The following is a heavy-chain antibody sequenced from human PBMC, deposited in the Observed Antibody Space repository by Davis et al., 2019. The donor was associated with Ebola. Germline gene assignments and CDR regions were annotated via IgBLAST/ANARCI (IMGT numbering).Heavy chain of an antibody. V-gene: IGHV5-51*01. CDR3: ASLRRTITGMDDAFDI. Sequence: GESLKISCKDSGNSFSTHWIGWVRQMPGKGLEWMGIIYPGDSDTRYSPSFRGQVTISADKSIRTAYLQWSGLKASDTAMYYCASLRRTITGMDDAFDIWGQGTMVTVSS. CDR1: GNSFSTHW. D-gene: IGHD1-20*01. J-gene: IGHJ3*02. CDR2: IYPGDSDT.